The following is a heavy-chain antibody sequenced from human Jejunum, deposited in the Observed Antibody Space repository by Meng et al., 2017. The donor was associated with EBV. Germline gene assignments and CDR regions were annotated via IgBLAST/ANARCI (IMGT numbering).Heavy chain of an antibody. V-gene: IGHV1-18*01. CDR1: GYDFINSG. D-gene: IGHD5-24*01. J-gene: IGHJ4*02. Sequence: VQLVQSGAEVKKPGASVKASCKASGYDFINSGISWVRQAPGQGLEWMGWISVYRGNTNYAQRFQDRVTLTTNTSTSTVYMELRSLTSDDTAVYYCARDRSNSDYWGQGTLVTVSS. CDR3: ARDRSNSDY. CDR2: ISVYRGNT.